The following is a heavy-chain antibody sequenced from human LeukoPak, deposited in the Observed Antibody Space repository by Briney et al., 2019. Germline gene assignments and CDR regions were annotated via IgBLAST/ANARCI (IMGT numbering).Heavy chain of an antibody. V-gene: IGHV3-15*01. CDR1: GFTFKNAW. CDR3: TTEYDFYLFYYMDV. D-gene: IGHD3-3*01. J-gene: IGHJ6*04. CDR2: IKSKGDGETT. Sequence: GRSLRLSCAASGFTFKNAWMSWVRQAPGMGLEWVGRIKSKGDGETTDYAAPVKGRFTISRDDSKNTLYLQMSSLITEDTAVYYCTTEYDFYLFYYMDVWGKGTTVTVSS.